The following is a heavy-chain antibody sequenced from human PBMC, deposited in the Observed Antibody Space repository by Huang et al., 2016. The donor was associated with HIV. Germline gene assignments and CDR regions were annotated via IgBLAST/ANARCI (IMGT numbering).Heavy chain of an antibody. Sequence: QVQLVESGGGVVQPGRSLRLSCAASGFTFSSYGMHWVRQAPGKGLEWVAFISYYGNAKYYADSVKGRFTISRDNSKNTLYLQMNSLRIEDTAVYYCAKDFQAATGGNTFDYWGQGTLVTVSS. D-gene: IGHD6-13*01. J-gene: IGHJ4*02. V-gene: IGHV3-30*18. CDR1: GFTFSSYG. CDR2: ISYYGNAK. CDR3: AKDFQAATGGNTFDY.